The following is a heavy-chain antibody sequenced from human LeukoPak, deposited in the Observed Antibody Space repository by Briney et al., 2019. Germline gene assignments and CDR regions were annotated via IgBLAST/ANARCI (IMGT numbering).Heavy chain of an antibody. D-gene: IGHD2-21*01. Sequence: SETLSLTCTVSGGSISSSSYYWGWIRQPPGKGLEWIGSIYYSGSTYYNPSLKSRVTISVDTSKNQFSLKLSSVTAADTAVYYCARGGFGKSIRVWGKGTTVTVSS. V-gene: IGHV4-39*07. CDR1: GGSISSSSYY. CDR2: IYYSGST. J-gene: IGHJ6*04. CDR3: ARGGFGKSIRV.